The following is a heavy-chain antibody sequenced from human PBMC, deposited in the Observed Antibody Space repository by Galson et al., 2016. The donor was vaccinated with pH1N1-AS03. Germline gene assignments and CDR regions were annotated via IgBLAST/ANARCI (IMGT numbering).Heavy chain of an antibody. CDR3: LRASDY. CDR2: IKQDGSEQ. CDR1: GFSFSSHW. V-gene: IGHV3-7*01. Sequence: SLRLSCAASGFSFSSHWMRWVRQAPGKGLECVANIKQDGSEQYYADSVKGRFTISRDNAKNSLYLQMNGLRADDTAVYYCLRASDYWGQGTLVTVSS. J-gene: IGHJ4*02.